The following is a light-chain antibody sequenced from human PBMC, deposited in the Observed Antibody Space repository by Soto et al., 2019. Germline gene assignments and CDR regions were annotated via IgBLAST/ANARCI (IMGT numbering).Light chain of an antibody. CDR3: SSYEGSDKWV. J-gene: IGLJ2*01. CDR1: SSDVGGYNY. V-gene: IGLV2-8*01. Sequence: QSALTQPPSASGSPGQSVTISCTGTSSDVGGYNYVSWYQQHPGKAPKLIIYEVSQRPSGVPDRFSGSKSGNTASLTVSGLQADDEADYYCSSYEGSDKWVFGGGTKVTVL. CDR2: EVS.